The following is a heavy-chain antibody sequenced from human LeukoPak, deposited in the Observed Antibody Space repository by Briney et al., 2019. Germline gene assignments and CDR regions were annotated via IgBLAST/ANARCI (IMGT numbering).Heavy chain of an antibody. CDR3: ARTYYYYGSFDY. Sequence: GGSLRLSCAASGFTFSNYGISWVRQAPGKGLEWRSGISGSGKNTYYADSVKGRFTISRDNAKNSLYLQMNSLRAEDTAVYYCARTYYYYGSFDYWGQGTLVTVSS. D-gene: IGHD3-10*01. CDR2: ISGSGKNT. V-gene: IGHV3-23*01. J-gene: IGHJ4*02. CDR1: GFTFSNYG.